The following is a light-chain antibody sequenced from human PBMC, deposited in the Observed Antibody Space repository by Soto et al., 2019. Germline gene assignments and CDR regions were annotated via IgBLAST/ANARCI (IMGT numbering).Light chain of an antibody. J-gene: IGLJ3*02. CDR3: SSYTSSSTLGV. V-gene: IGLV2-14*01. Sequence: QSVLTQPASVSGSPGQSITISCTGTSSDVGGYNYVSWYQQHPDKAPKLMIYEVSNRPSGISNRFSGSKSGNTASLTISGLQAEDEADYYCSSYTSSSTLGVFGGGTKLTV. CDR1: SSDVGGYNY. CDR2: EVS.